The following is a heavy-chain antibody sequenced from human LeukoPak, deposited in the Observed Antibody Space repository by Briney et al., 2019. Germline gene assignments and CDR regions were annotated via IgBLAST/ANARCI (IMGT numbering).Heavy chain of an antibody. CDR3: ARDVEGNYYFYMDV. CDR1: GGSISSYY. CDR2: IYYSGST. V-gene: IGHV4-59*01. Sequence: SETLSLTCTVSGGSISSYYWSWIRQPPGKGLEWIGYIYYSGSTNYNPSLKSRVTISVDTSKNQFSLKLSSVTAADTAVYYCARDVEGNYYFYMDVWGKGIAVTVSS. D-gene: IGHD2-21*01. J-gene: IGHJ6*03.